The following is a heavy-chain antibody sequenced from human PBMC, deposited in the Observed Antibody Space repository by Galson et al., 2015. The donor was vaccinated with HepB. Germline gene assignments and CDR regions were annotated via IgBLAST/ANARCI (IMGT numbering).Heavy chain of an antibody. CDR1: GFTFDSYE. Sequence: SLRLSCAVSGFTFDSYEMNWVRQAPGKGLEWISFISSSGGSIYYADSWKGRFTISRDNAKKSLSLQMNSLRAEDTAVYYCARALRWELLPLFDYWGQGTLVTVSS. V-gene: IGHV3-48*03. D-gene: IGHD1-26*01. CDR3: ARALRWELLPLFDY. J-gene: IGHJ4*02. CDR2: ISSSGGSI.